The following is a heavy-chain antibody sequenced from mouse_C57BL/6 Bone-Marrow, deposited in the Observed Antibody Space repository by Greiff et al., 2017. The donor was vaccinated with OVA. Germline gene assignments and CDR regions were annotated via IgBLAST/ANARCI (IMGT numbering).Heavy chain of an antibody. Sequence: EVQLQQSGPELVKPGASVKISCKASGYTFTDYYMNWVKQSHGKSLEWIGDINPNNGGTSYNQKFKDKATLTVDKSSSTAYMQLSSLTSEDSAVYYCARGYHDVWGTGTTVTVSS. CDR2: INPNNGGT. CDR1: GYTFTDYY. J-gene: IGHJ1*03. CDR3: ARGYHDV. V-gene: IGHV1-26*01.